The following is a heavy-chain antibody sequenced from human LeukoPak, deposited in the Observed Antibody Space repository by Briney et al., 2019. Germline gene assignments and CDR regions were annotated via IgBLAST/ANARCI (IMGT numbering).Heavy chain of an antibody. CDR2: ISSGSSYI. D-gene: IGHD2-15*01. CDR1: GFTFNSYS. Sequence: GGSLRLSCAASGFTFNSYSMNWVRQAPGKGLEWVSSISSGSSYIYYADSVKGRFAISRDNAKNSLYLQMNSLRAEDTAVYYCARGYPQSPFDYWGQGTLVTVSS. J-gene: IGHJ4*02. V-gene: IGHV3-21*01. CDR3: ARGYPQSPFDY.